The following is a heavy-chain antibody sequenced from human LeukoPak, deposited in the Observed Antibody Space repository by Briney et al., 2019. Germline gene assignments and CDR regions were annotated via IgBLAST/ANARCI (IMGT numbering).Heavy chain of an antibody. CDR3: ARDFRFGEDY. V-gene: IGHV3-30*03. CDR2: VSTDGNDK. CDR1: GFTFSSLG. J-gene: IGHJ4*02. Sequence: GGSLRLSCAASGFTFSSLGMHWVRQAPGKGLEWVAIVSTDGNDKYYGDSVKGRFTISRDNSKNTLYLQIKSLRAEDTAVYSCARDFRFGEDYWGQGTLVTVSS. D-gene: IGHD3-10*01.